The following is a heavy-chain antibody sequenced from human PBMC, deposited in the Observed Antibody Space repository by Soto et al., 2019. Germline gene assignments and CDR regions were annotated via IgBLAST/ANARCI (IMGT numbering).Heavy chain of an antibody. Sequence: GGSLRLSCAASGFTFSSYEMNWVRQAPGKGLEWVSYISSSGSTIYYADSVKGRFTISRDNAKNSLYLQMNSLRAEDTAVYYCARDFPPKPESYYYYGMDVWGQGTTVTVSS. J-gene: IGHJ6*02. V-gene: IGHV3-48*03. CDR3: ARDFPPKPESYYYYGMDV. CDR1: GFTFSSYE. CDR2: ISSSGSTI.